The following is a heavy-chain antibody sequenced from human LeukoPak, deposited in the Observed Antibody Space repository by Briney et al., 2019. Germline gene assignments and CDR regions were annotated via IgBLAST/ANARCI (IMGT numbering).Heavy chain of an antibody. CDR3: ARDDAVAGQDFDY. D-gene: IGHD6-19*01. CDR1: GFTFSSYS. CDR2: ISSSSSYI. J-gene: IGHJ4*02. V-gene: IGHV3-21*01. Sequence: GGSLRLSCAASGFTFSSYSMNWVRQAPGKGLEWVSSISSSSSYIYYADSVKGRFTISRDNAKNSLYLQMNSLRAEDTAVYYCARDDAVAGQDFDYWGQGTLVTVSS.